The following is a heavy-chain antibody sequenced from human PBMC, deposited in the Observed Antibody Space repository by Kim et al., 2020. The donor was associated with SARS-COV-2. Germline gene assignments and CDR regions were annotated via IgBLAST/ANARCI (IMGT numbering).Heavy chain of an antibody. D-gene: IGHD4-17*01. CDR3: ARGPLTTVTTRYYYYYGMDV. Sequence: SETLSLTCAVYGGSFSGYYWSWIRQPPGKGLEWIGEINHSGSTNYNPSLKSRVTISVDTSKNQFSLKLSSVTAADTAVYYCARGPLTTVTTRYYYYYGMDVWGQGTTVTVSS. V-gene: IGHV4-34*01. J-gene: IGHJ6*02. CDR2: INHSGST. CDR1: GGSFSGYY.